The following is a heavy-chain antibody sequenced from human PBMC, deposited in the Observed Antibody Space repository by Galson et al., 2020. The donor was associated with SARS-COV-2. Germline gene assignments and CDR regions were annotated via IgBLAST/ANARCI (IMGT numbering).Heavy chain of an antibody. CDR3: AKSVAKNLAVAAT. D-gene: IGHD6-19*01. CDR1: GFTFYDYA. V-gene: IGHV3-9*01. J-gene: IGHJ4*02. CDR2: ISWNSGSI. Sequence: SLKISCAASGFTFYDYAMHWVRQAPGKGLEWVSGISWNSGSIGYADSVRGRFTISRDNAKNSLYLQMNSLGPEDTALYYCAKSVAKNLAVAATWGQGTLVTVSS.